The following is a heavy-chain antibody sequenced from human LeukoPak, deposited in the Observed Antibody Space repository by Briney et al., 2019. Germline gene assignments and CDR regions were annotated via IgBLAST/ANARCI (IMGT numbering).Heavy chain of an antibody. J-gene: IGHJ4*02. Sequence: ASVKVSCKASGYTFTGYYMHWVRQAPGQGLEWMGRINPNSGGTNYAQKFQGRVTMTRDTSISTAYMELSRLRSDDTAVYYCARVRYCSGGSCGKIRFEWVYWGQGTLVTVSS. CDR1: GYTFTGYY. CDR3: ARVRYCSGGSCGKIRFEWVY. CDR2: INPNSGGT. D-gene: IGHD2-15*01. V-gene: IGHV1-2*06.